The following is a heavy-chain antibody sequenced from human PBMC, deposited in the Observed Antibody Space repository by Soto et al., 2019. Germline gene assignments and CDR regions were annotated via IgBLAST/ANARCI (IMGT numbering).Heavy chain of an antibody. Sequence: GGSLRLSCAASGFTFSSYEMNWVRQAPGKGLEWVSYISSSGSTIYYADSVKGRFTISRDNAKNSLYLQMNSLRAEDTAVYYCARGLYSSSWYPWFDPGGQGTLVTVSS. CDR1: GFTFSSYE. D-gene: IGHD6-13*01. J-gene: IGHJ5*02. CDR2: ISSSGSTI. V-gene: IGHV3-48*03. CDR3: ARGLYSSSWYPWFDP.